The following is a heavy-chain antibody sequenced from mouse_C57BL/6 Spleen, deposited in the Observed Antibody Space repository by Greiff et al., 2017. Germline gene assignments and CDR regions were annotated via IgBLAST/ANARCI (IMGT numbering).Heavy chain of an antibody. CDR2: IRSKSNNYAT. J-gene: IGHJ4*01. Sequence: EVQVVESGGGLVQPKGSLKLSCAASGFSFNTYAMNWVRQAPGKGLEWVARIRSKSNNYATYYADSVKDRFTISRDDSESMLYLQMNNLKTEDTAMYYCVRLLYYYAMDYWGQGTSVTVSS. CDR3: VRLLYYYAMDY. CDR1: GFSFNTYA. V-gene: IGHV10-1*01. D-gene: IGHD6-1*01.